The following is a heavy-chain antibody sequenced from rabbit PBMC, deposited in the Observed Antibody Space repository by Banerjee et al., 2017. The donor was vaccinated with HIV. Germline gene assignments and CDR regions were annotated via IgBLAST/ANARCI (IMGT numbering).Heavy chain of an antibody. J-gene: IGHJ2*01. CDR1: GFDFSSYG. Sequence: QEQLVESGGGLVQPGGSLKLSCKASGFDFSSYGVSWVRQAPGKGLEWIGYIYAGSSGSTYYASWAKGRFTISKTSSTTVTLQMTSLTAADTATYFCARYYPAYGGGAFDPWGPGTLVTVS. CDR2: IYAGSSGST. CDR3: ARYYPAYGGGAFDP. D-gene: IGHD7-1*01. V-gene: IGHV1S45*01.